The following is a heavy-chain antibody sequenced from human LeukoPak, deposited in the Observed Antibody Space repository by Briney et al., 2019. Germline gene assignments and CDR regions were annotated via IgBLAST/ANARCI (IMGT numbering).Heavy chain of an antibody. V-gene: IGHV1-69*05. CDR1: GGTFNNSA. CDR2: IMPLFGTA. Sequence: ASVKVSCKTSGGTFNNSAISWVRQAPGQGLEWLGGIMPLFGTAGYAQKFQGRVTITKDESTRTVYLELTSLTSDDTAVYYGARDVHGDYGSGWFDPWGQGTLVSVSS. J-gene: IGHJ5*02. CDR3: ARDVHGDYGSGWFDP. D-gene: IGHD4-17*01.